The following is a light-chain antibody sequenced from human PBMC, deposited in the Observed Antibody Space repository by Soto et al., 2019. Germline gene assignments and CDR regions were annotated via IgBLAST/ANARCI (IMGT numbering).Light chain of an antibody. J-gene: IGKJ2*01. CDR3: QHTTDFT. CDR1: SSSKW. Sequence: MTQSPSTLAASVGDTVTMTCRSSSKWLAWYQKKPGKAPKLLIYDVSNLERGVPPRFSGSTSGAESTLTITGLQPDDLGTYYCQHTTDFTFGQGTKVDIK. V-gene: IGKV1-5*01. CDR2: DVS.